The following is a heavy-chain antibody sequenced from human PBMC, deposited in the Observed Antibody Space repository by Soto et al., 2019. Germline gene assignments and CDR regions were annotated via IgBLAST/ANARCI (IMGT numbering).Heavy chain of an antibody. V-gene: IGHV2-5*02. D-gene: IGHD5-12*01. CDR2: IYWDDDK. CDR1: GFSLSTSGVG. J-gene: IGHJ4*02. Sequence: QITLKESGPTLVKPTQTLTLTCTLSGFSLSTSGVGVGWIRQPPGKALEWLALIYWDDDKRYSPFLKSRLTIXKXXSKHHVRLTLTNMDPVDTATYYCALKGDGYRGFKYWGQGTLVTVSS. CDR3: ALKGDGYRGFKY.